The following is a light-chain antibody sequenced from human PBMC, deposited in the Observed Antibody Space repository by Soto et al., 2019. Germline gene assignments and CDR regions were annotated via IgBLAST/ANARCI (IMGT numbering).Light chain of an antibody. Sequence: SGLTQSPATLYLSPGERATLSCRSSQSVSSHLAWYQQKPGQAPRLLIYDASNRATGIPARFSGSGSGTDFTLTISSLEPEDFAVYYCQQRSNWPPITFGQGTRLEIK. J-gene: IGKJ5*01. CDR2: DAS. CDR1: QSVSSH. CDR3: QQRSNWPPIT. V-gene: IGKV3-11*01.